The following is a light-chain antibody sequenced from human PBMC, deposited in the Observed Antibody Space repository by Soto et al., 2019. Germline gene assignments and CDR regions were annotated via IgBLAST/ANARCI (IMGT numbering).Light chain of an antibody. J-gene: IGLJ1*01. Sequence: QLVLTQPRSVSGSPGQSVTISCTGTSSDVGGYNYVSWYQQHPGKAPKLMIYDVSKRPSGVPDRFSGSKSGNTASLTISGLQAEDEADYYCCSYAGSYSYVFGTGTTLTVL. CDR2: DVS. CDR1: SSDVGGYNY. CDR3: CSYAGSYSYV. V-gene: IGLV2-11*01.